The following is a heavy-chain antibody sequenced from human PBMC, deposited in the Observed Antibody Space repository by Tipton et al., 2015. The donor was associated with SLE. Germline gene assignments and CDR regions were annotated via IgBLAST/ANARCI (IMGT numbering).Heavy chain of an antibody. J-gene: IGHJ5*02. Sequence: QVQLVQSGAEVKKPGASVKVSCKASGYTFTSYGISWVRQAPGQGLEWMGWISAYNGNTNYAQKLQGRVTMIIDTSTSTAYMELRSLRSDDTAVYYCVIHPSVPGWFDPWGQGTLVTVSS. V-gene: IGHV1-18*01. CDR3: VIHPSVPGWFDP. CDR1: GYTFTSYG. D-gene: IGHD3-10*01. CDR2: ISAYNGNT.